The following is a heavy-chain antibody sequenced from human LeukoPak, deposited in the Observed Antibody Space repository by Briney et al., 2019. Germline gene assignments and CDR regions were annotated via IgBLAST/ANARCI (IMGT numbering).Heavy chain of an antibody. CDR1: GFTFSNAW. CDR2: ISSSSSTM. D-gene: IGHD1-1*01. V-gene: IGHV3-48*04. CDR3: ARFTNNDYSAAPNY. Sequence: GGSLRLSCAASGFTFSNAWMSWVRQAPGKGLEWVSYISSSSSTMYYADSVKGRFTISRDNAKNSLYLQMNSLRAEDTAVYYCARFTNNDYSAAPNYWGQGTLVTVS. J-gene: IGHJ4*02.